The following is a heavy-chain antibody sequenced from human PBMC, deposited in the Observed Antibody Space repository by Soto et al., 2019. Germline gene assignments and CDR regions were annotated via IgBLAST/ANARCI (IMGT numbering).Heavy chain of an antibody. V-gene: IGHV3-48*02. D-gene: IGHD2-2*01. CDR2: ISSSSSTI. CDR1: GFTFSSYS. Sequence: EVQLVESGGGLVQPGGSLRLSCAASGFTFSSYSMNWVRQAPGKGLEWVSYISSSSSTIYYAGSVKGRFTISRDNAKNSLYLQMNSLRDEDTAVYYCARDTPGFYCSSTSCPRFDYWGQGTLVTVSS. J-gene: IGHJ4*02. CDR3: ARDTPGFYCSSTSCPRFDY.